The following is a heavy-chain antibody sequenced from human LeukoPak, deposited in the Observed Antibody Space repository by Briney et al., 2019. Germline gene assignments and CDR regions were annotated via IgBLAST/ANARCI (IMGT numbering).Heavy chain of an antibody. CDR1: GFSFSTYA. V-gene: IGHV3-21*06. CDR2: MSSGSRYI. Sequence: GGSLRLSCTASGFSFSTYALTWVRQAPGKGLEWISSMSSGSRYIYYADSVRGRFTISRDNTKNSLYLLMNNLRAEDTAIYYCARDRPTGASRVFVVQWGQGTPVTVSS. CDR3: ARDRPTGASRVFVVQ. J-gene: IGHJ4*02. D-gene: IGHD2-15*01.